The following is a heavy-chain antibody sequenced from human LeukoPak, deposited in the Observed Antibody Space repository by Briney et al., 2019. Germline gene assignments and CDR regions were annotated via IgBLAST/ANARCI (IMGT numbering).Heavy chain of an antibody. CDR1: GFTFSSYG. CDR2: IRYDGSNK. V-gene: IGHV3-30*02. CDR3: ARGGAIQYYYYYYMDV. Sequence: PGGSLRLSCAASGFTFSSYGMHWVRQAPGKGLEWVAFIRYDGSNKYYADSVKGRFTISRDNSKNTLYLQMNSLRSEDTAVYYCARGGAIQYYYYYYMDVWGKGTTVTVSS. J-gene: IGHJ6*03. D-gene: IGHD5-18*01.